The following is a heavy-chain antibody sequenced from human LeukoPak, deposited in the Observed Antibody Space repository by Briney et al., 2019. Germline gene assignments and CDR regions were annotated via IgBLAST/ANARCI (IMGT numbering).Heavy chain of an antibody. J-gene: IGHJ3*02. V-gene: IGHV4-30-4*02. CDR1: GGSISSGDYY. CDR2: IYYSGST. Sequence: PSETLSLTCTVSGGSISSGDYYWSWIRQPPGKGLEWIGYIYYSGSTNYNPSLKSRVTISVDTSKNQFSLKLKTVTAADTTVDYCVRVLAVAGTRAFDIWGQGTMVTVSS. D-gene: IGHD6-13*01. CDR3: VRVLAVAGTRAFDI.